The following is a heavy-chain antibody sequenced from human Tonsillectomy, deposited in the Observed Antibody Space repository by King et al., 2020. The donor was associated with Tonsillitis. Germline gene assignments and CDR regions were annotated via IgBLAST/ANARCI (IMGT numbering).Heavy chain of an antibody. CDR1: GFTFSSYA. V-gene: IGHV3-64D*06. Sequence: QLVQSGGGLVQPGGSLRLSCSASGFTFSSYAMHWVRQAPGKGLEYVSAISSNGGSTYYADSVKGGFTISRDNSKNTLYLQMSSLRAEDTAVYYCVKFGGNENDAFDIWGQGTMVTVSS. CDR3: VKFGGNENDAFDI. CDR2: ISSNGGST. J-gene: IGHJ3*02. D-gene: IGHD4-23*01.